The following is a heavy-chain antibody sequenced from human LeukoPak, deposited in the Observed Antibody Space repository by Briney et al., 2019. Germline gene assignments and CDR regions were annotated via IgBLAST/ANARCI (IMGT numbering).Heavy chain of an antibody. CDR1: GFTFSSYG. V-gene: IGHV3-30*18. D-gene: IGHD3-22*01. CDR2: ISYDGSNK. J-gene: IGHJ1*01. CDR3: AKAVTSQYYYDSRGYFQH. Sequence: GGSLRLSCAASGFTFSSYGMHWVRQAPGKGLEWVAVISYDGSNKYYADSVKGRFTISRDNSKNTLYLQMNSLRAEDTAVYYCAKAVTSQYYYDSRGYFQHWGQGTLVTVSS.